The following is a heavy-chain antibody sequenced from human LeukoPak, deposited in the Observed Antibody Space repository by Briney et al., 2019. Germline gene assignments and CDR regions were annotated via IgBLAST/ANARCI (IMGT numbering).Heavy chain of an antibody. CDR1: GGSISSGSYY. V-gene: IGHV4-61*02. CDR2: IYTSGST. CDR3: ARVLRGYSYAQYYFDY. Sequence: PSETLSLTCTVSGGSISSGSYYWSWIRQPAGKGLEWIGRIYTSGSTNYNPSLKSRVTISVDTSKNQFSLKLSSVTAADTAVYYCARVLRGYSYAQYYFDYWGQGTLVTVSS. D-gene: IGHD5-18*01. J-gene: IGHJ4*02.